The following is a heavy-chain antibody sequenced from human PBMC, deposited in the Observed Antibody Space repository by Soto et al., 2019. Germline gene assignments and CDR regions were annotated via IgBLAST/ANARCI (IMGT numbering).Heavy chain of an antibody. D-gene: IGHD3-16*01. J-gene: IGHJ4*02. CDR2: INDSGST. CDR3: QGGDF. Sequence: SETLSLTCAVSGGSFRGYFWSWIRQSPDKGLEWIGEINDSGSTYYDPSFKSRLTISVDTSKSQISLTLTSVTAADSAVYYCQGGDFWGQGTRVTVSS. V-gene: IGHV4-34*01. CDR1: GGSFRGYF.